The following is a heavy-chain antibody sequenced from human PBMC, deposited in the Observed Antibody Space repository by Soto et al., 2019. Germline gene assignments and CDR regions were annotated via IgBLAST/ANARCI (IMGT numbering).Heavy chain of an antibody. CDR3: GRDIGYSSRGGY. D-gene: IGHD6-13*01. CDR1: GYTFTSYG. Sequence: QVQLVQSGAEVKKPGASVKVSCKASGYTFTSYGISWVRQAPGQGLEWMGWISAYNGNTNYAQKLPGRVTMTTDTSTSTAYRELRSLRSDDTAVYYCGRDIGYSSRGGYWGQGTLVTVSS. J-gene: IGHJ4*02. V-gene: IGHV1-18*01. CDR2: ISAYNGNT.